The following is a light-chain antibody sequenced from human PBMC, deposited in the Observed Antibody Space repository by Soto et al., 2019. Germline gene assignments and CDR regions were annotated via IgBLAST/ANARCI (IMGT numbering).Light chain of an antibody. V-gene: IGLV1-51*01. Sequence: QSVLTQSPSVSAAPGQTVTISCSGSSSNIGNNYVSWYQQLPGTAPKLLIYDNNKRPSAIPARFSGSKSGTSGTLDITGLQTGDEADYYFATWDGSLAGEVFGGGTKLTVL. CDR2: DNN. J-gene: IGLJ2*01. CDR3: ATWDGSLAGEV. CDR1: SSNIGNNY.